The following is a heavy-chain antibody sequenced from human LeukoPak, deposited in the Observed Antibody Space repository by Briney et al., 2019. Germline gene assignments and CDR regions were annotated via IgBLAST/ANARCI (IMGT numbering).Heavy chain of an antibody. Sequence: NPSQTLSLTCTVSGGSISSGSYYWSWIRQPAGKGLEWIGRIYTSGSTNYNPSLKSRVTISVDTSKNQFSLKLSSVTAADTAVYYCARDSSGWSNHRRQNWFDPWGQGTLVTVSS. J-gene: IGHJ5*02. CDR3: ARDSSGWSNHRRQNWFDP. V-gene: IGHV4-61*02. CDR1: GGSISSGSYY. D-gene: IGHD6-19*01. CDR2: IYTSGST.